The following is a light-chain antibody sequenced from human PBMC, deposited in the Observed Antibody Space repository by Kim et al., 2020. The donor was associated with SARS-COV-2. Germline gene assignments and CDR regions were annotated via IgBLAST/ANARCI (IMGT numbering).Light chain of an antibody. CDR3: SSYTTPRSFI. J-gene: IGLJ1*01. CDR2: DVT. V-gene: IGLV2-14*01. CDR1: SSDIGGYNY. Sequence: QSALTQPASVSGSPGQSITISCTGTSSDIGGYNYVSWYQQHPDKAPQLVIYDVTKRPSGVSNRFSGSKSGNTASLTISGLQAEDEADYYCSSYTTPRSFIFGRGTKVTVL.